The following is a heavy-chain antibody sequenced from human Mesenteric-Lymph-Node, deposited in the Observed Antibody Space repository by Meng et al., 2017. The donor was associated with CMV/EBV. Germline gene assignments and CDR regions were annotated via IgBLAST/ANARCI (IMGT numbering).Heavy chain of an antibody. CDR1: GFTFSSYA. J-gene: IGHJ4*02. CDR3: AKGRGSSWFGGGDFDF. V-gene: IGHV3-23*03. CDR2: IYSGGSST. Sequence: GGSLRLSCAASGFTFSSYAMSWVRQAPGKGLEWVSVIYSGGSSTYYADSVKGRFTISSDNSKNTLYLQMNSLRAEDTAVYYGAKGRGSSWFGGGDFDFWGQGTLVTVSS. D-gene: IGHD6-13*01.